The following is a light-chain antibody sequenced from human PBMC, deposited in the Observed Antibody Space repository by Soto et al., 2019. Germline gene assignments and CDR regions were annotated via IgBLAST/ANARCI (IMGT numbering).Light chain of an antibody. CDR2: EVT. J-gene: IGLJ3*02. CDR3: SSYAASNNFYFV. CDR1: SSDVGGYNY. V-gene: IGLV2-8*01. Sequence: QSALTQPPSASGSPGQSVTISCTGTSSDVGGYNYVSWYQQYPGRAPKLMIYEVTKRHSGVPDRFSGSKAGNTASLTVSGLQAEDEADYYCSSYAASNNFYFVFGGGTKLTVL.